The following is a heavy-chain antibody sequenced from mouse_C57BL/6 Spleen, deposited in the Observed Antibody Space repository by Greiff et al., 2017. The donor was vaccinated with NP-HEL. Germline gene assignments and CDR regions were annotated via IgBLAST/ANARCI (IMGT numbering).Heavy chain of an antibody. V-gene: IGHV5-4*03. D-gene: IGHD4-1*01. Sequence: DVKLVESGGGLVKPGGSLKLSCAASGFTFSSYAMSWVRQTPEKRLEWVATISDGGSYTYYPDNVKGRFTISRDNAKNNLYLQMSHLKSEDTAMYYCARLGGEGYWGQGTTLTVSS. CDR1: GFTFSSYA. CDR3: ARLGGEGY. CDR2: ISDGGSYT. J-gene: IGHJ2*01.